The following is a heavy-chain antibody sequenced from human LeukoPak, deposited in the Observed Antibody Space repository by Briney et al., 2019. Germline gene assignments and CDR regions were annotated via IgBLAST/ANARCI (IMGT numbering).Heavy chain of an antibody. CDR2: IYYSGST. CDR3: ARRKTYTSSWSDWFDP. CDR1: GGSISSGDYY. Sequence: PSQTLSLTCTVSGGSISSGDYYWSWIRQPPGKGLEWIGYIYYSGSTYYNPSLKSRVTISVDTSKNQFSLRLSSVTAADTAVYYCARRKTYTSSWSDWFDPWGQGTLVTVSS. D-gene: IGHD6-13*01. V-gene: IGHV4-30-4*01. J-gene: IGHJ5*02.